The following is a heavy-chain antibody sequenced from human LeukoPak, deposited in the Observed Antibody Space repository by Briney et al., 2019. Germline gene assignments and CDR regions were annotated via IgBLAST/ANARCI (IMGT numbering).Heavy chain of an antibody. V-gene: IGHV3-53*01. D-gene: IGHD3-22*01. CDR2: IYSGGST. J-gene: IGHJ4*02. Sequence: GGSLRPSCAASGFTVSSNYMSWVRQAPGKGLECVSVIYSGGSTYYADSVKGRFTISRDNSKNTLYLQMNSLRAEDTAVYYCARGFNYDSSGYYYVDYWGQGTLVTVSS. CDR1: GFTVSSNY. CDR3: ARGFNYDSSGYYYVDY.